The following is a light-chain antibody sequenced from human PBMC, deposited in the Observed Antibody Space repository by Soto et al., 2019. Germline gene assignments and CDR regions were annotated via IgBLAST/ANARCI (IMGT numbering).Light chain of an antibody. J-gene: IGLJ2*01. CDR1: NIGSKN. CDR3: QVWDSSTWE. Sequence: SSELTQPLSVSVALGQTARITCGGNNIGSKNVHWYQQKPGQAPVLVIYRDSNRPSGIPERFSGSNSGNTATLTISRAQAGDEADYYCQVWDSSTWEFGGGTKLTVL. V-gene: IGLV3-9*01. CDR2: RDS.